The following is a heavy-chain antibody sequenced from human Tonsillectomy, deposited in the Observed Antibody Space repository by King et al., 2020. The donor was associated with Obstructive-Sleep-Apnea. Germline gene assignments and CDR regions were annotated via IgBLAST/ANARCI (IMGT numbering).Heavy chain of an antibody. CDR3: ARDRGYGVQDV. J-gene: IGHJ6*02. CDR2: IYYSGST. Sequence: QLQESGPGLVKPSETLSLTCTVSGGSISSSSYYWGWIRQPPGKGLEWIGSIYYSGSTYYNPSLKSRVTISVDTSKNQFSLKLSSVTAADTAVYYCARDRGYGVQDVWGQGTTVTVSS. CDR1: GGSISSSSYY. V-gene: IGHV4-39*07. D-gene: IGHD5-18*01.